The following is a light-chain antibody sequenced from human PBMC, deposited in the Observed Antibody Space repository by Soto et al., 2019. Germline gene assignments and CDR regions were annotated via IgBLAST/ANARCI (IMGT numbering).Light chain of an antibody. CDR2: GNG. V-gene: IGLV1-40*01. CDR3: QSYDTSLTTWV. J-gene: IGLJ3*02. CDR1: RSNIGANYD. Sequence: QSVLTQPPSVSGAPGQRVTISCTGSRSNIGANYDVRWYQQRPATAPKLLIYGNGKRPSGVPDRFSISKSATSASLAITGLQAEDEADYYCQSYDTSLTTWVFGGGTKVTVL.